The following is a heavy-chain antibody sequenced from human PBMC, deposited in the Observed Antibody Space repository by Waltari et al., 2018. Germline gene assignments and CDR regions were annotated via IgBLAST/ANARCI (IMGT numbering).Heavy chain of an antibody. V-gene: IGHV3-33*01. CDR3: ALDYDSSGYYGIPNFYFDY. J-gene: IGHJ4*02. D-gene: IGHD3-22*01. CDR1: GFTFSSYG. CDR2: IWYDGSNK. Sequence: QVQLVESGGGVVQPGRSLRLSCAASGFTFSSYGMHWVRQAPGKGLEWVAVIWYDGSNKYYADSVKGRFTISRDNSKNTLYLQMNSLRAEDTAVYYCALDYDSSGYYGIPNFYFDYWCQGTLVTVSS.